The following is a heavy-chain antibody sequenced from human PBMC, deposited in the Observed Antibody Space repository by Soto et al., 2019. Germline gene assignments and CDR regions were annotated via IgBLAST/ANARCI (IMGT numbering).Heavy chain of an antibody. CDR2: INHSGST. J-gene: IGHJ4*02. V-gene: IGHV4-34*01. Sequence: SETLSLTCAVYGGSFSGYYGTWIRQPPGKGLEWIGEINHSGSTNCNPSLKSRVTISVDTSKNQFSLKLSSVTAADTAVYYCARASNKRGYSEPPDSLGQGTLVT. CDR1: GGSFSGYY. CDR3: ARASNKRGYSEPPDS. D-gene: IGHD5-18*01.